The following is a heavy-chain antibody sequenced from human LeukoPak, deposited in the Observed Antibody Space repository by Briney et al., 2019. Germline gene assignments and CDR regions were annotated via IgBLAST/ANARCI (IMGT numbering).Heavy chain of an antibody. Sequence: GGSLRLSCAASGFTFSSYAMSWVRQAPGKGLEWVSAISGSGGSTYYADSVKGRFTISRDNSKNTLYLQMNSLRAEDTAVYYCAQEGHDSSGYYSNWFDPWGQGTLVTVSS. CDR2: ISGSGGST. J-gene: IGHJ5*02. CDR3: AQEGHDSSGYYSNWFDP. CDR1: GFTFSSYA. V-gene: IGHV3-23*01. D-gene: IGHD3-22*01.